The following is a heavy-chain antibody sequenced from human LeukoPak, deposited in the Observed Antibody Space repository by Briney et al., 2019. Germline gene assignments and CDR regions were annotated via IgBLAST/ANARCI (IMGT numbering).Heavy chain of an antibody. V-gene: IGHV4-39*01. Sequence: SETLSLTCTVSGGSISSSSYYWGWIRQPPGKGLEWIGSMFYSGNTSYNPALKSRVTISVDTSKNQFSLKLSSVTAADTAVYYCAILPSSWGQGTLVTVSS. CDR3: AILPSS. CDR2: MFYSGNT. CDR1: GGSISSSSYY. J-gene: IGHJ5*02.